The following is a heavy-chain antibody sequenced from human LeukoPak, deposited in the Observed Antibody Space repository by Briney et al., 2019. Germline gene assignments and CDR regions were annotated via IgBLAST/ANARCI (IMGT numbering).Heavy chain of an antibody. CDR2: IYYSGST. J-gene: IGHJ5*02. CDR1: GGSISSGDYY. D-gene: IGHD3-3*01. CDR3: ASTVLRFGFDP. Sequence: PSETLSLTCTVSGGSISSGDYYWSWIRQPPGKGLEWIGYIYYSGSTYYNPSLKGRVTISVDTSKNQFSLKLSSVTAADTAVYYCASTVLRFGFDPWGQGTLVTVSS. V-gene: IGHV4-30-4*08.